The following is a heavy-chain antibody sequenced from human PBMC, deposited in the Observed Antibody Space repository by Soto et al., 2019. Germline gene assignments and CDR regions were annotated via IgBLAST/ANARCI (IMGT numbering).Heavy chain of an antibody. Sequence: PXATLWLPFTVSGDSMTISDVLWGWVRQPPGKGLEWIGGIYYSGLANYNPSLRSRATMSVDTSRNQFFLNVTSVTAADTAVYYSARPVYAHWAFDIWAQGKLVTVPS. CDR1: GDSMTISDVL. V-gene: IGHV4-39*01. CDR3: ARPVYAHWAFDI. J-gene: IGHJ3*02. CDR2: IYYSGLA. D-gene: IGHD2-2*01.